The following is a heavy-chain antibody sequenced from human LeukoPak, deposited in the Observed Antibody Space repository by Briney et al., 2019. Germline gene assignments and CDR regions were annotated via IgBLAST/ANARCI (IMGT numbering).Heavy chain of an antibody. V-gene: IGHV3-74*01. CDR3: AKSGWNWGFDWFDP. CDR2: INSDGSST. D-gene: IGHD7-27*01. Sequence: GGSLRLSCAASGFTFSSYWMHWVRQAPGKGLVWVSRINSDGSSTSYADSVKGRFTISRDNAKNTLYLQMNSLRAEDTAVYYCAKSGWNWGFDWFDPWGQGTLVTVSS. CDR1: GFTFSSYW. J-gene: IGHJ5*02.